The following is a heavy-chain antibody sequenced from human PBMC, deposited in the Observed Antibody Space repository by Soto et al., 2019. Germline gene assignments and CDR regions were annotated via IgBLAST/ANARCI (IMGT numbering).Heavy chain of an antibody. D-gene: IGHD6-13*01. V-gene: IGHV3-48*01. Sequence: EVQLVESGGGLVQPGGSLRLSCAASGFTFSTYSMNWVRQAPGKGLEWVSYISSSSSTIYYADSVKGRFTISRDNAKSSLFLQMNSLRAEDTAVYYCARGAAAGTAFAIWGQGTMVTVSS. J-gene: IGHJ3*02. CDR2: ISSSSSTI. CDR3: ARGAAAGTAFAI. CDR1: GFTFSTYS.